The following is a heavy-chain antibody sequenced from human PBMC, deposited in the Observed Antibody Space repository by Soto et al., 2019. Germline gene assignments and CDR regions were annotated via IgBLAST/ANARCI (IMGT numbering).Heavy chain of an antibody. CDR2: IIPIFGTA. CDR1: GGTFGSYA. CDR3: AKDPQQLIVYFDY. Sequence: SVKVSCKASGGTFGSYARSWVRQAPGQRLEWMGGIIPIFGTANYAQKFQGRVTITADESTSTAYMELSSLRSEDTAVYYCAKDPQQLIVYFDYWGQGTQLTVSS. J-gene: IGHJ4*02. V-gene: IGHV1-69*13. D-gene: IGHD6-13*01.